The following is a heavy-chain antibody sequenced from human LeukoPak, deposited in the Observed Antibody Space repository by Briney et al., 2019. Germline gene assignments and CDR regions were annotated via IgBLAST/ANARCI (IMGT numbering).Heavy chain of an antibody. CDR3: ARGDPDISFGVVGDVFDI. D-gene: IGHD3-3*01. CDR1: GFSFSSYE. CDR2: INSNGRNI. J-gene: IGHJ3*02. V-gene: IGHV3-48*03. Sequence: GGSLRLSCAASGFSFSSYEMNWVRQAPGKGLEWISYINSNGRNIDYADSVRGRFTISRDNAKNSLFLQMNSLRAEDTAVYYCARGDPDISFGVVGDVFDIWGQGTMVTVSS.